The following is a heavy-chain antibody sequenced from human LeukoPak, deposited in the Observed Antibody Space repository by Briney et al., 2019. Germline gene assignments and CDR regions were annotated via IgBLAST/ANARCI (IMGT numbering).Heavy chain of an antibody. CDR3: ARDRKRGYSPIDY. Sequence: ASVKVSCKASGGTFSSYAISWVRQAPGQGLEWMGWISAYNGNTNYAQKLQGRVTMTTDTSTSTAYMELRSLRSDDTAVYYCARDRKRGYSPIDYWGQGTLVTVSS. CDR2: ISAYNGNT. V-gene: IGHV1-18*01. J-gene: IGHJ4*02. CDR1: GGTFSSYA. D-gene: IGHD5-18*01.